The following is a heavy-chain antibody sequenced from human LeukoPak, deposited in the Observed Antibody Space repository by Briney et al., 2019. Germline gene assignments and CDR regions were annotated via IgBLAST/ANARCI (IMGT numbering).Heavy chain of an antibody. Sequence: PSETLSLTCGVSGGSITTTNYWSWVRQPPGGGLEWIGEVSLAGRTRYNPSLKNRVNISIDKSKNHLYLNLASVTAADTAVYYCSRESGPFCPFGHWGQGTLVAVTS. V-gene: IGHV4-4*02. CDR3: SRESGPFCPFGH. CDR1: GGSITTTNY. J-gene: IGHJ4*02. CDR2: VSLAGRT. D-gene: IGHD1-26*01.